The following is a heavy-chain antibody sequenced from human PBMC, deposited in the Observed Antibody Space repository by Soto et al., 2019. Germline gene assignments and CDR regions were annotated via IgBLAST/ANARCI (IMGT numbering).Heavy chain of an antibody. CDR3: GRGRSGQIVVFY. V-gene: IGHV1-2*02. CDR2: IGPESGAT. CDR1: GYTFTGHY. Sequence: GASVKVSCRASGYTFTGHYSHWVRQAPGQGPEWMGEIGPESGATRYAEKFQGRVTMTLDTSITTVYMELKNLSPDDTAVYYCGRGRSGQIVVFYSGQRTPVTLYS. J-gene: IGHJ4*02. D-gene: IGHD1-26*01.